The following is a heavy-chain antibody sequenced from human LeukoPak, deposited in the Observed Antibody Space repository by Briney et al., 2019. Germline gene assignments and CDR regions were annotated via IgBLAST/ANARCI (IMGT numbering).Heavy chain of an antibody. D-gene: IGHD3-10*01. V-gene: IGHV3-30*19. CDR1: GFTFSSYG. Sequence: GGSLRLSCAASGFTFSSYGMHWVRQAPGKGLEWVAVISYDGSNKYYADSVKGRFTISRDNSKNTLYLQMNSLRAEDTAVYYCARDFYYGSGTHRGYWGQGTLVTVSS. J-gene: IGHJ4*02. CDR2: ISYDGSNK. CDR3: ARDFYYGSGTHRGY.